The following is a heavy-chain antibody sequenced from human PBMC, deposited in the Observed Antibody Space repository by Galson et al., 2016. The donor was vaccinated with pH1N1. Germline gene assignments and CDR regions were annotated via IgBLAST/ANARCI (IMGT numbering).Heavy chain of an antibody. V-gene: IGHV2-70*01. D-gene: IGHD4-17*01. CDR3: ARLDYGDYSGYFEY. CDR1: GGSIRSSSYY. Sequence: LTCSVSGGSIRSSSYYWGWIRQPPGKALEWLALIDWDDDKYYSTSLKTRLTISKDTSKNQVVLTMTNMDPVDTATYYCARLDYGDYSGYFEYWGQGTLVTVSS. CDR2: IDWDDDK. J-gene: IGHJ4*02.